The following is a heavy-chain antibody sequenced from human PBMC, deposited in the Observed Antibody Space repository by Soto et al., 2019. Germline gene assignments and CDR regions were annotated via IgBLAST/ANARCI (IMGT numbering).Heavy chain of an antibody. CDR3: ARVWGGAFDI. D-gene: IGHD3-10*01. J-gene: IGHJ3*02. CDR2: IYYSGST. V-gene: IGHV4-59*01. Sequence: SATLSLTCAVSSASIRSYYWSWIRQPPGKGLEWIGYIYYSGSTNYNPSLKSRVTISVDTSRNQFSLKLSSVTAADTAVYYCARVWGGAFDIWGQGTMVT. CDR1: SASIRSYY.